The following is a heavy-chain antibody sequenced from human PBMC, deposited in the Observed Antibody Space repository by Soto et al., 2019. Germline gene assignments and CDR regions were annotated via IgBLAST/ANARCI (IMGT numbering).Heavy chain of an antibody. V-gene: IGHV1-8*01. Sequence: QVPLVQSGAEVKKPGASVKVSCKASGYSFTSYDVNWVRQATGQGLEWMGWMNPNSGNTAYAQKFEGRVTMTRNTSIRTAYMELSGLRSEATAVYYCARYPFTSYCSGGACSYDAFDIWGQGTMVTVSS. D-gene: IGHD2-15*01. CDR2: MNPNSGNT. CDR3: ARYPFTSYCSGGACSYDAFDI. J-gene: IGHJ3*02. CDR1: GYSFTSYD.